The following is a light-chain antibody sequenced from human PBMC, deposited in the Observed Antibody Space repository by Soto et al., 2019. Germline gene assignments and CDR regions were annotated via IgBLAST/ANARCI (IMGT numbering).Light chain of an antibody. Sequence: DIQMTQSPSSLSASVGDRVTITCRASQTISTYLNWYQQKAGKAPQLLLYAASTLKSGVPSRFRGSGSGTDFTLTINNLQLEDFAIYYCQQSNSDPTFGGGTKVEIK. CDR1: QTISTY. V-gene: IGKV1-39*01. CDR2: AAS. J-gene: IGKJ4*01. CDR3: QQSNSDPT.